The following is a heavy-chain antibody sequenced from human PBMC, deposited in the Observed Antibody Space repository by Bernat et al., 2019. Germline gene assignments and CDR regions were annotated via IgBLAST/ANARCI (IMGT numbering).Heavy chain of an antibody. CDR3: ARGTFDI. CDR1: GGSISSYY. CDR2: INHSGST. V-gene: IGHV4-59*12. J-gene: IGHJ3*02. Sequence: QVQLQESGPGLVKPSETLSLTCTVSGGSISSYYWSWIRQPPGKGLEWIGEINHSGSTNYNPSLMSRVTISVDTSKNQFSLKLTSVTAADTAVYYCARGTFDIWGQGTMVTVSS.